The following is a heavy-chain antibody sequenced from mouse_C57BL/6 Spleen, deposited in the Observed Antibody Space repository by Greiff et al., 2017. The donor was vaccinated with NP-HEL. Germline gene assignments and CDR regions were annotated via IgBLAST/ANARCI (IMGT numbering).Heavy chain of an antibody. J-gene: IGHJ3*01. V-gene: IGHV1-81*01. CDR2: IYPRSGNT. D-gene: IGHD1-1*01. Sequence: QVQLQQSGAELARPGASVKLSCKASGYTFTSYGISWVKQRTGQGLEWIGEIYPRSGNTYYNEKFKGKATLTADKSSSTAYMGLRSLRSEDSAVDFGAREELYSSYVWCGDWGKGAMVTV. CDR1: GYTFTSYG. CDR3: AREELYSSYVWCGD.